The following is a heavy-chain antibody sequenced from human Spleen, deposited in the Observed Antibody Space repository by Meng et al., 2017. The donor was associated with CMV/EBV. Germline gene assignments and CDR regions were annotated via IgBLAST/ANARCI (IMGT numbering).Heavy chain of an antibody. CDR1: GGSISSSRHY. J-gene: IGHJ4*02. CDR3: ARHDGGYGDYFDH. CDR2: IYYSGST. D-gene: IGHD5-12*01. V-gene: IGHV4-39*01. Sequence: QLRRWEHGLLKPSETLSLTRTVSGGSISSSRHYWGWIRQPPGKGLEWIGSIYYSGSTYYNPSLRSRVTMSLDTSKNQFSLKLSSVTATDTAVYYCARHDGGYGDYFDHWGQGTLVTVSS.